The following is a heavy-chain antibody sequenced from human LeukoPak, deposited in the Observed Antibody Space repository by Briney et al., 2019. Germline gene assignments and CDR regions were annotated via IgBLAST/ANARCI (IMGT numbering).Heavy chain of an antibody. CDR2: VSYDGSNK. Sequence: GGSLRLSCAASGFTFSSYGMHWVRQAPGKGLEWVAVVSYDGSNKYYADSVKGRFTISRDNSKNTLYLQMNSLRAEDTAVYYCAHISSSWPDYWGQGTLVTVSS. CDR1: GFTFSSYG. CDR3: AHISSSWPDY. V-gene: IGHV3-30*03. J-gene: IGHJ4*02. D-gene: IGHD6-13*01.